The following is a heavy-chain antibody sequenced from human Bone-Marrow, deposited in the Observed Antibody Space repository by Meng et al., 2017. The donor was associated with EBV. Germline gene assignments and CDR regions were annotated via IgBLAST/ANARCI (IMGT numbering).Heavy chain of an antibody. D-gene: IGHD3-10*01. CDR2: LIPMSDAP. CDR1: GGTFRSDA. J-gene: IGHJ4*02. Sequence: QGQGVEAGAGVKKPGSSVKVSCRTSGGTFRSDAVSWVRQAPGQGLEWMGGLIPMSDAPHYAQKFQGRVTMTADESTSTHYMDLTGLRSDDTAVYYCASESGRGFTPDYWGQGTLVTVSS. V-gene: IGHV1-69*01. CDR3: ASESGRGFTPDY.